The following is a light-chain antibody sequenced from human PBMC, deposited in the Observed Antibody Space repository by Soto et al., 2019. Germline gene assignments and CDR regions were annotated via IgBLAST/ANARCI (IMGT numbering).Light chain of an antibody. CDR3: QQYGSSLIT. J-gene: IGKJ5*01. Sequence: EIVLTQSPGTLSLSPGERATLSCRASQSASSSYLAWYQQKPGQAPGLLIYGASSRATGIPDRFSGSGSGTDFTLTISRLEPEDFAVYYCQQYGSSLITFGQGTRLEIK. CDR2: GAS. CDR1: QSASSSY. V-gene: IGKV3-20*01.